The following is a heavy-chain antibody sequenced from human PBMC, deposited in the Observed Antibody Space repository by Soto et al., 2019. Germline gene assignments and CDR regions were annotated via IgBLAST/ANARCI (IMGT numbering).Heavy chain of an antibody. CDR2: ISSSSSYI. V-gene: IGHV3-21*01. Sequence: EVQLVESGGGLVKPGGSLRLSCAASGFTFSSYSMNWVRQAPGKGLEWVSSISSSSSYIYYADSVKGRFTISRDNAKNSLYLRMNSLRAEDTAVYYCARADYYGSGSSAYFDYWGQGTLVTVSS. J-gene: IGHJ4*02. D-gene: IGHD3-10*01. CDR3: ARADYYGSGSSAYFDY. CDR1: GFTFSSYS.